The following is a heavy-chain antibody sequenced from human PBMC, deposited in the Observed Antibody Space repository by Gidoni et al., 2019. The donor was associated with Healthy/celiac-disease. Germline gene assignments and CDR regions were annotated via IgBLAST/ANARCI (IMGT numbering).Heavy chain of an antibody. Sequence: QVQLVQSGAEVQKPGSSVQVSCKASGGTFSRYAISWVRQAPGQGLEWMGRIIPILGIANYAQKFQGRVTITADKSTSTAYMELSSLRSEDTAVYYCARASSFRGYFDYWGQGTLVTVSS. CDR3: ARASSFRGYFDY. V-gene: IGHV1-69*04. CDR1: GGTFSRYA. J-gene: IGHJ4*02. D-gene: IGHD6-13*01. CDR2: IIPILGIA.